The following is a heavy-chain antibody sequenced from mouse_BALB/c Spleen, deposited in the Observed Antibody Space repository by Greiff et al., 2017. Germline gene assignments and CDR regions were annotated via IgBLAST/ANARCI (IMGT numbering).Heavy chain of an antibody. J-gene: IGHJ4*01. CDR1: GFNIKDTY. D-gene: IGHD1-1*01. Sequence: EVQLQQSGAELVKPGASVKLSCTASGFNIKDTYMHWVKQRPEQGLEWIGRIDPANGTTKYDPKFQGKATITADTSSNTAYLQLSSLTSEDTAVYYCATITTVVDYYAMDYWGQGTSVTVSS. V-gene: IGHV14-3*02. CDR3: ATITTVVDYYAMDY. CDR2: IDPANGTT.